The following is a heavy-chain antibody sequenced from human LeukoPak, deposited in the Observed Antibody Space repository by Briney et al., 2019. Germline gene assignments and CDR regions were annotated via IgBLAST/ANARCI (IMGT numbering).Heavy chain of an antibody. D-gene: IGHD3-10*01. CDR2: ISYDGSNK. J-gene: IGHJ4*02. Sequence: GGSLRLSCAASGFTFSSYAMHWVRQAPGKGLEWVAVISYDGSNKYYADSVKGRFTISRDNSKNTLYLQMNSLRAEDTAVYYCARDIGSGSYYPVSYYFDYWGQGTLVTVSS. CDR3: ARDIGSGSYYPVSYYFDY. CDR1: GFTFSSYA. V-gene: IGHV3-30-3*01.